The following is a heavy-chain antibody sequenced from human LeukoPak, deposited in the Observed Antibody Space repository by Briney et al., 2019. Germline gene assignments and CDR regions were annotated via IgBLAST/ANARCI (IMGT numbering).Heavy chain of an antibody. J-gene: IGHJ4*02. CDR3: ARDPVEWEQLLDY. D-gene: IGHD1-26*01. CDR2: ISGSGGST. Sequence: GGSLRLSCAASGFTFSSYAMSWVRQAPGKGLEWVSAISGSGGSTYYADSVKGRFTISRDNARNSVYLQMNSLRVEDTAVYYCARDPVEWEQLLDYWGQGTLVTVSS. CDR1: GFTFSSYA. V-gene: IGHV3-23*01.